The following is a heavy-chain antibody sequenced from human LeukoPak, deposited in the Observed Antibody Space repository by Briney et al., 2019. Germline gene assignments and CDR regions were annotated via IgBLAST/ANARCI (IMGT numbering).Heavy chain of an antibody. V-gene: IGHV3-23*01. CDR1: GFSFSAYG. CDR3: AKDPTGGDAFDI. D-gene: IGHD1-14*01. CDR2: IGGSGATT. Sequence: GGSLRLSCAASGFSFSAYGMNWVRQSPGKGLEWVSAIGGSGATTYYADSVRGRFTISRDNSKNTMYLQMSSLRAEDTAVYYCAKDPTGGDAFDIWGQGTMVTVSS. J-gene: IGHJ3*02.